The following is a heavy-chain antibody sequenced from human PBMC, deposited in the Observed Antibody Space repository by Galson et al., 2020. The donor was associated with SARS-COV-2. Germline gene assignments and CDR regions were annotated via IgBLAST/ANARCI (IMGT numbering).Heavy chain of an antibody. CDR1: GGYISSYY. V-gene: IGHV4-59*01. D-gene: IGHD4-17*01. CDR3: ARDSDYGDYQLENFHHYYYGMDV. CDR2: IYYSGST. J-gene: IGHJ6*02. Sequence: ASETLSLTCTVSGGYISSYYWSWIRQPPGKGLEWIGYIYYSGSTNSNPSLKSRVTISVDTSKNQFSLKLSSVTAADTAVYYCARDSDYGDYQLENFHHYYYGMDVWGQGTTVTVSS.